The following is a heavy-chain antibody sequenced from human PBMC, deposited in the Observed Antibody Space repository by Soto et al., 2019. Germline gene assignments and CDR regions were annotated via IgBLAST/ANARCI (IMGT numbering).Heavy chain of an antibody. CDR2: IDGVGPGT. CDR3: TTVFEY. V-gene: IGHV3-74*01. J-gene: IGHJ4*02. Sequence: EVQLVQSGGGSVQPGGSLRLSCAPSGFTFTNYWIHWVRQVPGKGLMWVSRIDGVGPGTSYSDSVRSRFTISRDNAENMFYLQMISMIAEDTAVYYGTTVFEYWGQGHLVTASS. CDR1: GFTFTNYW.